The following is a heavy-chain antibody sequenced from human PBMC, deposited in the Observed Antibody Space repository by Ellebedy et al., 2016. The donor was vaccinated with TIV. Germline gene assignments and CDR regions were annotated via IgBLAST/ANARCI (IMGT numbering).Heavy chain of an antibody. CDR2: IDPGDSYI. J-gene: IGHJ3*02. Sequence: GESLKISCQGSGYSFASQWISWVRQVPGKGLEWMGRIDPGDSYINSSPPFQGHVTFSTDKSISTAYLQWGSLKASDTAMYYCARLVLRTTSTRGDVFDIWGQGTMVTVSS. CDR1: GYSFASQW. CDR3: ARLVLRTTSTRGDVFDI. V-gene: IGHV5-10-1*01. D-gene: IGHD2/OR15-2a*01.